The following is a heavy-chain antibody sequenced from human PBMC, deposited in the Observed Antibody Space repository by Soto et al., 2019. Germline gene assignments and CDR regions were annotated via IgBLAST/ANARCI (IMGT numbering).Heavy chain of an antibody. CDR1: GFTFSSYA. V-gene: IGHV3-23*01. CDR3: AKDSDHSSSWYDFDY. J-gene: IGHJ4*02. Sequence: PGGSLRLSCAASGFTFSSYAMTWVRQAPGKGLEWVSVISGDGGSTSYAYSVKGRFTISRDNSENTLYLQMSNLRAEDTALYYCAKDSDHSSSWYDFDYWGQGTLVPVSS. CDR2: ISGDGGST. D-gene: IGHD6-13*01.